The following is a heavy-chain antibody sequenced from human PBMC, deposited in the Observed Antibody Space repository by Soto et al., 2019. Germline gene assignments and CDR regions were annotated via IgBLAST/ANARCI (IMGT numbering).Heavy chain of an antibody. J-gene: IGHJ4*02. V-gene: IGHV4-39*01. CDR3: ARHSGGSSHYPFDY. CDR1: GGSISSRSYY. Sequence: NPSETLSLTCTVSGGSISSRSYYWAWIRQPPGKGLEWIGSLYYSGSTYYNPSLKSRVTMSADTSKSPFSLKLSSVTAADTAVYYCARHSGGSSHYPFDYWGQGTLVTVSS. D-gene: IGHD1-26*01. CDR2: LYYSGST.